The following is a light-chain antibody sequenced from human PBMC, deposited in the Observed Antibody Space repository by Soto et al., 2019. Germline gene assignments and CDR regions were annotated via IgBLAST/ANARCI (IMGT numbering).Light chain of an antibody. CDR2: EVT. Sequence: QSALTQPPSASGSPGQSVAISCTGTSSDVSNYNYVSWYQHHPGKAPKLMIYEVTKRPSGVPDRFSGSKSGNTASLTVSGLQAEDEADYYCTSYAGNNTLIFGGGTKLTVL. V-gene: IGLV2-8*01. CDR3: TSYAGNNTLI. CDR1: SSDVSNYNY. J-gene: IGLJ2*01.